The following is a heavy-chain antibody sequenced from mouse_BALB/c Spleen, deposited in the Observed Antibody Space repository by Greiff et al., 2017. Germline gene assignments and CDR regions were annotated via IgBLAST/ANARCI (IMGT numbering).Heavy chain of an antibody. CDR2: INPSNGRT. Sequence: VQLQQPGADLVKPGASVKLSCKASGYTFTSYWMHWVKQRPGQGLEWIGEINPSNGRTNYNEKFKSKSTLTVDKSSSTAYMQLSSLTSEDSAVYYCALIHYYGYDAMDYWGQGTSVTVSS. V-gene: IGHV1S81*02. D-gene: IGHD1-2*01. CDR3: ALIHYYGYDAMDY. J-gene: IGHJ4*01. CDR1: GYTFTSYW.